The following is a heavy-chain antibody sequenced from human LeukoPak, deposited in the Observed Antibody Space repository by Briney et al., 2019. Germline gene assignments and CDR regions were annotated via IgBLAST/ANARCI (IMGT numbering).Heavy chain of an antibody. D-gene: IGHD3-3*01. V-gene: IGHV1-69*02. CDR1: GGTFSSYT. CDR2: IIPILGIA. J-gene: IGHJ6*03. CDR3: ARVGGPWSGYYRARYYYMDV. Sequence: RASVKVSCKASGGTFSSYTISWVRQAPGQGLEWMGRIIPILGIANYAQKFQGRVTITADKSTSTAYMELSSLRSEDTAVYYCARVGGPWSGYYRARYYYMDVWGKGTTVTVSS.